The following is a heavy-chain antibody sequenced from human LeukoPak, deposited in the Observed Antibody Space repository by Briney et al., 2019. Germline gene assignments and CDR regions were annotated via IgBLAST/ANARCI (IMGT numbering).Heavy chain of an antibody. CDR2: ISSSSSYI. CDR1: GFTFSDYY. V-gene: IGHV3-11*06. D-gene: IGHD2-21*02. Sequence: PGGSLRLSCAASGFTFSDYYMSWIRQAPGKGLEWVSYISSSSSYIYYADSVKGRFTISRDNAKNSLYLQMNSLRAEDTAVYYCARAVYCGGDCYPPHLDYWGQGTLVTVSS. CDR3: ARAVYCGGDCYPPHLDY. J-gene: IGHJ4*02.